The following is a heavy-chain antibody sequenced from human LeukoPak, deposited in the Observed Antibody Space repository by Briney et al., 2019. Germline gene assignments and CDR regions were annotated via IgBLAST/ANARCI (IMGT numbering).Heavy chain of an antibody. CDR2: INPKSGYT. J-gene: IGHJ4*02. V-gene: IGHV1-2*02. Sequence: ASMKVSCKGSGYTFTGYYMHWVRQAPGQGLEWMGWINPKSGYTNDAQTFQGRLNMPRETSISTAYMELTRLRSGDTAVYYCARYGSRSYYTLAYWGQATLVTVSS. CDR1: GYTFTGYY. D-gene: IGHD3-10*01. CDR3: ARYGSRSYYTLAY.